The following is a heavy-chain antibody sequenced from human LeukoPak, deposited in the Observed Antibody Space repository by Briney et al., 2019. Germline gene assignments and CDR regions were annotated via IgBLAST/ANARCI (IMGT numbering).Heavy chain of an antibody. V-gene: IGHV3-73*01. J-gene: IGHJ4*02. CDR2: IRSKANNYAT. CDR1: GFTFSGSA. D-gene: IGHD6-13*01. CDR3: ARVRGTWYGDY. Sequence: GGSLRLSCAASGFTFSGSAMHWVRQASGKGLEWVGRIRSKANNYATEYAAPVKGRFTISRDNSKNTMYLQMNSLRAEDTAMYYCARVRGTWYGDYWGQGTLVTVSS.